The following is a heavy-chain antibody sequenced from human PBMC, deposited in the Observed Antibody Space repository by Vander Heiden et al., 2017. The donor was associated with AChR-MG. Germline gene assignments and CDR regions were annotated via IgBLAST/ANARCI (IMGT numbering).Heavy chain of an antibody. CDR3: AGGIAVAATSSAGFDP. V-gene: IGHV4-59*01. CDR1: GGSIIGYY. J-gene: IGHJ5*02. D-gene: IGHD6-19*01. CDR2: IYYSEST. Sequence: QLQQSVPGLVKPSETLSLTASVSGGSIIGYYWGWIRQPPGKGLEWIGNIYYSESTNYNPSLKSRVNISVDTSKNQFSLKLSSVTAADTAVYYCAGGIAVAATSSAGFDPWGQGTLVTVSS.